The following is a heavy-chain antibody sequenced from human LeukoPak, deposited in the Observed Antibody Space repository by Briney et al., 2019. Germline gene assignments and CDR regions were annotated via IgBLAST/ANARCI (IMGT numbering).Heavy chain of an antibody. CDR3: ARGIVWVAAGTSYFDY. CDR1: GYSISSYY. J-gene: IGHJ4*02. Sequence: PSETLSLTCTVSGYSISSYYWRWVRQPPGKGLEWLGYIYYSGSTNYNPSLQSRVTISVDPSKNQFSLKLSSVTAADTAVYHCARGIVWVAAGTSYFDYWGQGTLVTVSS. CDR2: IYYSGST. V-gene: IGHV4-59*01. D-gene: IGHD6-13*01.